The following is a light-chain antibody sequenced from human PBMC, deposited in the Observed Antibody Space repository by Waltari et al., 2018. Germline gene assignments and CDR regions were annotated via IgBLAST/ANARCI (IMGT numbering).Light chain of an antibody. CDR3: AAWDDSLNGVV. V-gene: IGLV1-36*01. CDR2: YDD. CDR1: SSNLGNNA. Sequence: QSVLTQPPSVSEAPRQRVTIPCSGSSSNLGNNAETWYQQLPGKAPKLLIYYDDLLPSGVSDRFSGSKSGTSASLAISGLQSDDEADYYCAAWDDSLNGVVFGGGTKLTVL. J-gene: IGLJ2*01.